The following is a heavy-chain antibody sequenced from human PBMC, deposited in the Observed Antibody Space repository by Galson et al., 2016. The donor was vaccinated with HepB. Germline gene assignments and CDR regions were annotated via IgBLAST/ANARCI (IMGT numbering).Heavy chain of an antibody. Sequence: SMRLSCAASGFTFSDSAMNWVRQAPGMGLEWVSSISVGGGSTYYADAVKDRFTISRDNSKNTLYLQMNSLRAEDTARYYCAKGRLAARGRCDYWGQGNLVTVSS. J-gene: IGHJ4*02. CDR3: AKGRLAARGRCDY. V-gene: IGHV3-23*01. CDR2: ISVGGGST. CDR1: GFTFSDSA. D-gene: IGHD6-13*01.